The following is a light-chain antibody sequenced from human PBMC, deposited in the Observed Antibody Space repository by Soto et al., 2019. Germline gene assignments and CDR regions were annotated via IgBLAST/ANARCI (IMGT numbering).Light chain of an antibody. CDR2: GTS. J-gene: IGLJ3*02. Sequence: QSVLTQPPSVSGAPGQRVTISCTGTFSNIGAGYDVHWYQQLPGTAPKLLIYGTSNRPSGVPDRFSGSKSGTSASLAITGLQAEDEADYYCQSYDSSLSGSVFGGGTKLTV. CDR1: FSNIGAGYD. CDR3: QSYDSSLSGSV. V-gene: IGLV1-40*01.